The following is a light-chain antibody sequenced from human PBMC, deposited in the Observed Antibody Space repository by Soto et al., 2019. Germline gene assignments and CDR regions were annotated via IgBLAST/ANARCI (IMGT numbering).Light chain of an antibody. CDR3: QQYHNWPPIT. V-gene: IGKV3D-15*01. CDR1: QSVSSN. Sequence: RGLTQSPNTLSLSPGERATLSCRASQSVSSNLAWYQQKPGQAPGLLIYGASTRATGIPARFSGSGSGTEFTLTISNLQSEDFAVYFCQQYHNWPPITFGQGTRLEIK. CDR2: GAS. J-gene: IGKJ5*01.